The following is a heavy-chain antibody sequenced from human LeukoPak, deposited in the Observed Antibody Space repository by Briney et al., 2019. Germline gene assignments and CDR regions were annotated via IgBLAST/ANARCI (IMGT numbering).Heavy chain of an antibody. CDR2: IYYSGST. Sequence: SETLSLTCTVSGGSISSSSYYWGWIRQPPGKGLEWIGGIYYSGSTYYNPSLKSRVTISVDTSKNQFSLKLSSVTAADTAVYYCARQRYSYGLDYWGQGTLVTVSS. CDR1: GGSISSSSYY. CDR3: ARQRYSYGLDY. D-gene: IGHD5-18*01. V-gene: IGHV4-39*01. J-gene: IGHJ4*02.